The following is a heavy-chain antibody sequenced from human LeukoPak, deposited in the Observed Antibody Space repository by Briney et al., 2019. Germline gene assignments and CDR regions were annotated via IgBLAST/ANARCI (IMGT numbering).Heavy chain of an antibody. V-gene: IGHV1-18*01. D-gene: IGHD3-3*01. Sequence: AASVTVSCKASGYTFTSYGISWVRQAPGQGLEWMGWISAYNGNTNYAQKLQGRVTMTTDTSTSTAYMELRSLRSDDTAVYYCARYYDFWSGFSPIDYWGQGTLVTVSS. CDR1: GYTFTSYG. CDR2: ISAYNGNT. J-gene: IGHJ4*02. CDR3: ARYYDFWSGFSPIDY.